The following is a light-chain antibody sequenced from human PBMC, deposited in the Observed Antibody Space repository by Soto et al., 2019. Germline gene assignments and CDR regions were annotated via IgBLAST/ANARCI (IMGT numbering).Light chain of an antibody. V-gene: IGKV3-20*01. J-gene: IGKJ1*01. CDR1: QSVSSSD. Sequence: EIVLTQSPGTLSLSXXEXXXXSXXXSQSVSSSDLAWYQQKPGQAPRLLIYGASSRATGIPDRFSGSGSGTDFTLTISRLEPEDFAVYYCQQYGTSPPWTFGQGTKVDI. CDR2: GAS. CDR3: QQYGTSPPWT.